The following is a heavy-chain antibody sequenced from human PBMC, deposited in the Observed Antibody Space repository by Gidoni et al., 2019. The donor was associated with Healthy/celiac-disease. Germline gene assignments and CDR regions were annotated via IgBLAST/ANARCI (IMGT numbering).Heavy chain of an antibody. CDR2: IWYDVSNK. Sequence: QVQLVESGGGVVQPGRSLRLSCAASAFTFSTYGMQWVRQAPGKGLEWVAVIWYDVSNKYYADSVKGRFTISRDNSKNTLYLQMNSLRAEDTAVYYCARETNDFFFAYGMDVWGQGTTVTVSS. CDR3: ARETNDFFFAYGMDV. D-gene: IGHD3-3*01. V-gene: IGHV3-33*01. CDR1: AFTFSTYG. J-gene: IGHJ6*02.